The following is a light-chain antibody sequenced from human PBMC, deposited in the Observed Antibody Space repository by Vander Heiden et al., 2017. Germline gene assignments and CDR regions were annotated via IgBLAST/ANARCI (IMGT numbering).Light chain of an antibody. Sequence: QSALTQPPSASGSPGQPDTIPCTGTSSDIGGYDYVSWYQQEAAKAPKLMIYEVTKRPSGVPTRFSGSKSGNTASLTVSGRQKEEEGYYYCSSDAGSTSLVFGGGTKLTVL. J-gene: IGLJ2*01. CDR3: SSDAGSTSLV. CDR2: EVT. V-gene: IGLV2-8*01. CDR1: SSDIGGYDY.